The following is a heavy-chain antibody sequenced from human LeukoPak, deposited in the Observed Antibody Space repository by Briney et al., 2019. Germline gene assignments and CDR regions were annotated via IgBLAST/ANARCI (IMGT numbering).Heavy chain of an antibody. J-gene: IGHJ4*02. CDR2: ISGSGGST. CDR3: AKDVKWLRFGHFDY. V-gene: IGHV3-23*01. Sequence: GGSLRLSCAASGFTFSSYAMSWVRQAPGKGLEWVSAISGSGGSTYYADSVKGRFTISRDNSKNTLYPQMNSLRAEDTAVYYCAKDVKWLRFGHFDYWGQGTLVTVSS. D-gene: IGHD5-12*01. CDR1: GFTFSSYA.